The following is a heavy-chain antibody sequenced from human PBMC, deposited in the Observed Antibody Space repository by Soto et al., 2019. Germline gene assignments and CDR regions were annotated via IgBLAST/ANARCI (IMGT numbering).Heavy chain of an antibody. CDR2: IIPIFGTA. D-gene: IGHD2-15*01. CDR1: GGTFRIYA. Sequence: GSSVKVSCKASGGTFRIYAISWVRQAPGQGPEWMGGIIPIFGTANYAQKSQGRVTITADESTSTAYMELSSRRSEDTAVHYCATSRPRDRYCCCGSCLEIWGQGTMVTVSS. V-gene: IGHV1-69*13. J-gene: IGHJ3*02. CDR3: ATSRPRDRYCCCGSCLEI.